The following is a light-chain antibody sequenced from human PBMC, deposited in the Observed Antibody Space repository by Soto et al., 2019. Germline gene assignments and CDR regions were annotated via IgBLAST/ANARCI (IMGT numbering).Light chain of an antibody. V-gene: IGKV1-27*01. J-gene: IGKJ4*01. CDR1: KGISNY. Sequence: DIQMTQSPSSLSASIGDRVTITCRASKGISNYLAWYQQKPGKVPKLLIYGASTLQSGVPSRFSGSGSGTDLTLTIAGLQPEDVATYYCQKYNTAPLTFGGGTKVEI. CDR2: GAS. CDR3: QKYNTAPLT.